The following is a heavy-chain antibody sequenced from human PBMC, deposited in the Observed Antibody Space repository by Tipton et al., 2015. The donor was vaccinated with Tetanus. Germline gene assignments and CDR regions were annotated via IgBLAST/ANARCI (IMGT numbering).Heavy chain of an antibody. CDR2: VYGAGST. CDR3: TRGRPLTGNYYQYYMDV. Sequence: SLRLSCAASGFSVSNNHMNWVRQAPGKGLEWVSVVYGAGSTDYAGSVQGRFTLYRDNSKNILYLQLSNLRADDAAVYYCTRGRPLTGNYYQYYMDVWGKGTTVTVSS. V-gene: IGHV3-53*01. J-gene: IGHJ6*03. CDR1: GFSVSNNH. D-gene: IGHD3-9*01.